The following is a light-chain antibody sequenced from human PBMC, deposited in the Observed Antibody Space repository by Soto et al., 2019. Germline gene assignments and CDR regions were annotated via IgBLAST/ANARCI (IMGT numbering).Light chain of an antibody. CDR1: SSNIGAGYD. V-gene: IGLV1-40*01. CDR3: QSYDNSLSGYV. CDR2: GNS. J-gene: IGLJ1*01. Sequence: QSVLTQLPSVSGAPGQRVTISCTGSSSNIGAGYDVHWYQQLPGTAPKLLIYGNSNRPSGVPDRISGSKSGTSASLAITGLQAEDEADYYCQSYDNSLSGYVFGTGTKVTV.